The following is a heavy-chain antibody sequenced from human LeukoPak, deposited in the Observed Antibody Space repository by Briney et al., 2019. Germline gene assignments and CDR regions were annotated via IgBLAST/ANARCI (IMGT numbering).Heavy chain of an antibody. Sequence: GGSLRLSCAASGFTVSSNYMSWVRQAPGKGLEWVSVIYSGGSTYYADSVKGRFTISRDNSKNTLYLQMNSLRAEDTAVYYCAGSGFPYGSGSPIDYWGQGTLVTVSS. CDR2: IYSGGST. CDR3: AGSGFPYGSGSPIDY. V-gene: IGHV3-53*01. CDR1: GFTVSSNY. D-gene: IGHD3-10*01. J-gene: IGHJ4*02.